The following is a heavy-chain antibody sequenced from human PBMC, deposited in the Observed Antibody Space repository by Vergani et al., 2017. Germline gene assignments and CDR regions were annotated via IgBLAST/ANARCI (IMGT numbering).Heavy chain of an antibody. CDR1: GFPFGDFD. J-gene: IGHJ4*02. Sequence: EVQLVESGGGVVRPGGSLRPSCAASGFPFGDFDMNWVRQAPGKGLEWVSRVKWNGDSSVYADSVKGRFTSSRDNAKNSLYMKMTSLRAEDTAFYYCARGGSGNTYYFDYWGQGALVTVSS. D-gene: IGHD3-10*01. V-gene: IGHV3-20*04. CDR2: VKWNGDSS. CDR3: ARGGSGNTYYFDY.